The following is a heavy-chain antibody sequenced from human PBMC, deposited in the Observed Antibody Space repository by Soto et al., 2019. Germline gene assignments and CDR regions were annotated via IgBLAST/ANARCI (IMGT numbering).Heavy chain of an antibody. Sequence: GGSLRLSYAASGFTFSSYGMSWVRQAPGKGLEWVSAISGSGGSTYYADSVKGRFTISRDNSKNTLYLQMNSLRAEDTAVYYCAKVWEPYYYYYGMDVWGQGTTVTVSS. V-gene: IGHV3-23*01. D-gene: IGHD1-26*01. CDR2: ISGSGGST. CDR1: GFTFSSYG. CDR3: AKVWEPYYYYYGMDV. J-gene: IGHJ6*02.